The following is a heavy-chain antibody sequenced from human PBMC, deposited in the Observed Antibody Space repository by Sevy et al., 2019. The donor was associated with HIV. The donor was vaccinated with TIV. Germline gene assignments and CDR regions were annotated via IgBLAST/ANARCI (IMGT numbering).Heavy chain of an antibody. CDR2: INGGGGST. CDR1: GFRFSAFG. CDR3: AKAPYYDFWSHNYNNWFDP. V-gene: IGHV3-23*01. D-gene: IGHD3-3*01. J-gene: IGHJ5*02. Sequence: GGSLRPSCVASGFRFSAFGMAWVRQAAGEGLEWVSGINGGGGSTYYRNSVKGRFTVSRDNSKNTVYLQMNSLRADDTAVYYCAKAPYYDFWSHNYNNWFDPWGQGTLVTVSS.